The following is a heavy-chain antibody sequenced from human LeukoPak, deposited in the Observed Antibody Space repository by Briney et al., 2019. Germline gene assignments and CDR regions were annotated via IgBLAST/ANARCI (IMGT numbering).Heavy chain of an antibody. Sequence: GSSVKVSCKASGGTFSSYAISWVRQAPGQGLEWMGRIIPILGIANYAQKFQGRVTITADKSTSTAYMELRSLRSDDTAVYYCARALTTAYYYYYMDVWGKGTTVTVSS. D-gene: IGHD4-11*01. CDR3: ARALTTAYYYYYMDV. V-gene: IGHV1-69*04. J-gene: IGHJ6*03. CDR1: GGTFSSYA. CDR2: IIPILGIA.